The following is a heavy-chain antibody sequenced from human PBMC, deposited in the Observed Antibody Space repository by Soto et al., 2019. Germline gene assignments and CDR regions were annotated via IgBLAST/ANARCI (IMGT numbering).Heavy chain of an antibody. Sequence: GGSLRLSCTASGFTFGDYAMSWVRQAPGKGLEWVGFIRSKAYGGTTEYAASVKGRFTISRDDSKSIAYLQMNSLKTEDTAVYYCTRVLSGSGYYYATYYYGMDVWGQGTTVTVSS. V-gene: IGHV3-49*04. CDR3: TRVLSGSGYYYATYYYGMDV. CDR1: GFTFGDYA. J-gene: IGHJ6*02. D-gene: IGHD3-22*01. CDR2: IRSKAYGGTT.